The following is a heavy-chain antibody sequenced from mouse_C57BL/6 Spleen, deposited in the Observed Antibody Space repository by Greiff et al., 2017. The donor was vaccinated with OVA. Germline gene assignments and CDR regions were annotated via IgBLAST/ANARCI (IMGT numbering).Heavy chain of an antibody. J-gene: IGHJ2*01. V-gene: IGHV1-42*01. CDR2: INPSTGGT. CDR3: ARVQYGLFDY. CDR1: GYSFTGYY. D-gene: IGHD3-1*01. Sequence: EVQLVESGPELVKPGASVKISCKASGYSFTGYYMNWVKQSPEKSLEWIGEINPSTGGTTYNQKFKAKATLTVDKSSSTAYMQLKSLTSEDSAVYYCARVQYGLFDYWGQGTTLTVSS.